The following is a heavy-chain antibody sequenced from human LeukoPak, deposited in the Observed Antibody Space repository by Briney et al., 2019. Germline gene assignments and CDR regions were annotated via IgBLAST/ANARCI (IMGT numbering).Heavy chain of an antibody. D-gene: IGHD3/OR15-3a*01. V-gene: IGHV1-18*01. CDR3: ARRDWRRYYYGMDV. CDR2: ISAYNGDT. Sequence: ASVKVSCKASGYTFTSYGISWVRQAPGQGLEWMGWISAYNGDTNYAQKLQGRVTMTTDTSTSTAHMELRSLRSDDTAVYYCARRDWRRYYYGMDVWGQGTTVTVSS. J-gene: IGHJ6*02. CDR1: GYTFTSYG.